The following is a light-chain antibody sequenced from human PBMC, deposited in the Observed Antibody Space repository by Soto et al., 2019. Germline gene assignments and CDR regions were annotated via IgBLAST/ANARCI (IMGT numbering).Light chain of an antibody. Sequence: DIQMTQSPSSLFASVGDRVTITCQSTQDINIYVNWYQQKPGKAPNLLIYDASNLDIGVPSRFRGSRSGTHFTFAIRSPQTEDSVTYYCQQYDILPITFGRGTRLEIK. CDR3: QQYDILPIT. V-gene: IGKV1-33*01. CDR2: DAS. J-gene: IGKJ5*01. CDR1: QDINIY.